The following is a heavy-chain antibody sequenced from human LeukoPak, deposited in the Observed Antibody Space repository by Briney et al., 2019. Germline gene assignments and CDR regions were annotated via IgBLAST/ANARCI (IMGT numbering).Heavy chain of an antibody. CDR3: AMDLGLKGPDWLDP. J-gene: IGHJ5*02. Sequence: ASVKVSCKASGYTFTRYGVNWVRQAPGHGLEWMGWISTYDAKTNYAQKVQGRVTMGTDKSTSTVYMELRSLTSDDTAVYYCAMDLGLKGPDWLDPWGQGTLVTVSS. CDR2: ISTYDAKT. V-gene: IGHV1-18*01. D-gene: IGHD1-14*01. CDR1: GYTFTRYG.